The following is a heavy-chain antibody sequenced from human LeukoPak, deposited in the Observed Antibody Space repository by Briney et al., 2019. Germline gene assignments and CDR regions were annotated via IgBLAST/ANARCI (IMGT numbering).Heavy chain of an antibody. V-gene: IGHV1-2*02. CDR2: INPNSGGT. CDR3: ARGLRSCSAGSCYFSPPYYYYMDV. Sequence: GASVKVSCKASGYTFTGHYMHWVRQAPGQGLEWMGWINPNSGGTNYAQKFQGRVTMTRDTSISTAYMELSSLRSDDTAVYYCARGLRSCSAGSCYFSPPYYYYMDVWGKGTTVTISS. D-gene: IGHD2-15*01. J-gene: IGHJ6*03. CDR1: GYTFTGHY.